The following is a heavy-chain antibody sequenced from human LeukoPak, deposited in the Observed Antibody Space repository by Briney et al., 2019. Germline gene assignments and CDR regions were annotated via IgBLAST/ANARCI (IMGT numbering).Heavy chain of an antibody. Sequence: GESLKISRKGSGYSFTSYWIGWVRQMPGKGLEWMGIIYPGDSDTRYSPSFQGQVTISADKSISTAYLQWSSLKASDTAMYYCARLAYDSSGYYPYYFDYWGQGTLVTVSS. V-gene: IGHV5-51*01. CDR3: ARLAYDSSGYYPYYFDY. D-gene: IGHD3-22*01. J-gene: IGHJ4*02. CDR2: IYPGDSDT. CDR1: GYSFTSYW.